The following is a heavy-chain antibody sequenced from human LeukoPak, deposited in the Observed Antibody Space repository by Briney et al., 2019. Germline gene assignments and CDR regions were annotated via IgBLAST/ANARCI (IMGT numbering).Heavy chain of an antibody. CDR1: GSTFDDYA. Sequence: GGSLRLSCAASGSTFDDYAMHWVRQAPGKGLEWVSLISGDGGSTYYADSVKGRFTISRDNSKNSLYLQMNSLRTEDTALYYCAKDKTAAAGDNFDYWGQGTLVTVSS. CDR3: AKDKTAAAGDNFDY. J-gene: IGHJ4*02. V-gene: IGHV3-43*02. CDR2: ISGDGGST. D-gene: IGHD6-13*01.